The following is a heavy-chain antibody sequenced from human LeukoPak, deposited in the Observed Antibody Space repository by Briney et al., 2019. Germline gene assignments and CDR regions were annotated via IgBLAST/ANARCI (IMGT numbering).Heavy chain of an antibody. V-gene: IGHV3-30-3*01. CDR3: ARDRYEYSSSSTYYFDY. CDR1: GFTFSSYA. Sequence: GRSLRLSCAASGFTFSSYAMHWVRQAPGKGLEWVAVISYDGSNKYYADSVKGRFTISRDNSKNTLYLQMNSLRAEDTAVYYCARDRYEYSSSSTYYFDYWGQGTLVIVSS. D-gene: IGHD6-6*01. J-gene: IGHJ4*02. CDR2: ISYDGSNK.